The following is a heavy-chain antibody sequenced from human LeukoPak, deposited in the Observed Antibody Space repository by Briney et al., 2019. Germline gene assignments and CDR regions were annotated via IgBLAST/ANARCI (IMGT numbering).Heavy chain of an antibody. Sequence: QAGGSLRLSCAASGFTFSSYALNWVRQAPGKGLEWVSYISSSSSTIYYADSVKGRFTISRDNAKNSLYLQMNSLRAEDTAVYYCARDQLRGYYGSGSLTDYWGQGTLVTVSS. J-gene: IGHJ4*02. CDR3: ARDQLRGYYGSGSLTDY. D-gene: IGHD3-10*01. V-gene: IGHV3-48*01. CDR1: GFTFSSYA. CDR2: ISSSSSTI.